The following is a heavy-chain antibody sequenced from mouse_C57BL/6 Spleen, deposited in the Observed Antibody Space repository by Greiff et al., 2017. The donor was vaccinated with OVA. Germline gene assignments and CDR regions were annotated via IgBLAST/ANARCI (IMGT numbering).Heavy chain of an antibody. Sequence: QVQLKESGAELVKPGASVKLSCKASGYTFTSYWMHWVKQRPGQGLEWIGMIHPNSGSTNYNEKFKSKATLTVDKSSSTAYMQLSSLTSEDSAVYYCARRGVANAMDYWGQGTSVTVSS. CDR3: ARRGVANAMDY. D-gene: IGHD1-1*02. CDR1: GYTFTSYW. CDR2: IHPNSGST. V-gene: IGHV1-64*01. J-gene: IGHJ4*01.